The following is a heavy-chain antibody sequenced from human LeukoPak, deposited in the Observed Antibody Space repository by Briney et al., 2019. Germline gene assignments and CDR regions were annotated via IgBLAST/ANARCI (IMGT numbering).Heavy chain of an antibody. CDR1: GGSFSGYY. D-gene: IGHD6-19*01. CDR2: ISGSGGST. V-gene: IGHV3-23*01. CDR3: AKSQQWLGYYYYYYMDV. Sequence: ETLSLTCAVYGGSFSGYYWSWVRQAPGKGLEWVSAISGSGGSTYYADSVKGRFTISRDNSKNTLYLQMNGLRAEDTAVYYCAKSQQWLGYYYYYYMDVWGKGTTVTISS. J-gene: IGHJ6*03.